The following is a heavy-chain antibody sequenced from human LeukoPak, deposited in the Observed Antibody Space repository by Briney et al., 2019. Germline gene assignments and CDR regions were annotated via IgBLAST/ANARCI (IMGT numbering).Heavy chain of an antibody. D-gene: IGHD4-17*01. V-gene: IGHV1-18*01. Sequence: GASVKVSCKASGGTFSSYAISWVRQAPGQGLEWMGRISAYNGNTNYAQKLQGRVTMTTDASTTTAYLELRSLRSDDTAVYYCARGQTGSDYGDPDPLGYWGQGTLVTVSS. CDR1: GGTFSSYA. CDR3: ARGQTGSDYGDPDPLGY. CDR2: ISAYNGNT. J-gene: IGHJ4*02.